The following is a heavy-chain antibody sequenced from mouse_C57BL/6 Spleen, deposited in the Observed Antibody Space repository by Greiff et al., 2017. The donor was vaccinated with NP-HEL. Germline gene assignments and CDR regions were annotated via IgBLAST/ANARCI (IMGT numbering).Heavy chain of an antibody. D-gene: IGHD1-1*01. CDR1: GYTFTSYW. V-gene: IGHV1-64*01. CDR2: IHPNSGST. Sequence: VQLQQPGAELVKPGASVKLSCKASGYTFTSYWMHWVKQRPGQGLEWIGMIHPNSGSTNYNEKFKSKATLTVDKSSSTAYMQLSSLTSEDSAVYYCARGGNYGSSYWYFDVWGTGTTVTVSS. J-gene: IGHJ1*03. CDR3: ARGGNYGSSYWYFDV.